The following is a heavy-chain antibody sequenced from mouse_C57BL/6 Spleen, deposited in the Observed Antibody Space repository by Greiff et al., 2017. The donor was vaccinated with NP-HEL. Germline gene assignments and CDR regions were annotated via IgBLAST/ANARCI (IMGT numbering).Heavy chain of an antibody. CDR1: GFTFSDYG. D-gene: IGHD1-1*01. J-gene: IGHJ1*03. CDR2: ISSGSSTI. Sequence: EVMLVESGGGLVKPGGSLKLSCAASGFTFSDYGMHWVRQAPEKGLEWVAYISSGSSTIYYADTVKGRFTISRDNAKNTLFLQMTSLRSEDTAMYYCARRVITTVVAPSYWYFDVWGTGTTVTVSS. CDR3: ARRVITTVVAPSYWYFDV. V-gene: IGHV5-17*01.